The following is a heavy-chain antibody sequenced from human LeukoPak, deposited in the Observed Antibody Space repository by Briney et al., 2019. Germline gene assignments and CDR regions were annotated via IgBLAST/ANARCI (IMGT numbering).Heavy chain of an antibody. CDR1: GFTFSSYG. V-gene: IGHV3-30*18. CDR2: ISYDGSNK. Sequence: GRSLRLSCAASGFTFSSYGMHWVRQAPGKGLDWVAVISYDGSNKYYADSVKGRFTISRDTSKNTLNLQMNSLRAEDTAVYYCAKDRGYITYYFDYWGQGTLVTVSS. CDR3: AKDRGYITYYFDY. D-gene: IGHD3-10*01. J-gene: IGHJ4*02.